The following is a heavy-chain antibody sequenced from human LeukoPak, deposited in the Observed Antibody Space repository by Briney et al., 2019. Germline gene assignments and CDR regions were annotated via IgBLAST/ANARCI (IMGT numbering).Heavy chain of an antibody. CDR1: GYTFTRFG. CDR2: ISAYNGNT. Sequence: GASVKVSCKTSGYTFTRFGINWVRQAPEQGLEWMGWISAYNGNTKIAQNFQGRVTLTTDTSTSTVYMELRSLRPDDTAVYYCTRASFDYWGQGTLVTVSS. V-gene: IGHV1-18*01. J-gene: IGHJ4*02. CDR3: TRASFDY.